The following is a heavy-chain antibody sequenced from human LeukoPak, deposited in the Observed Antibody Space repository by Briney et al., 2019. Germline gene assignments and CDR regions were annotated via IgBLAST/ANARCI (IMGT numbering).Heavy chain of an antibody. CDR2: IYYSGST. CDR1: GGSISSGGYY. V-gene: IGHV4-31*03. J-gene: IGHJ6*02. D-gene: IGHD2-21*02. Sequence: SQTLSLTCTVSGGSISSGGYYWSWIRQHPGKGLEWIGYIYYSGSTYYNPSLKSRVTISVVTSKNQFSLKLSSVTAADTAVYYCARDRLRTYYYYGMDVWGQGTTVTVSS. CDR3: ARDRLRTYYYYGMDV.